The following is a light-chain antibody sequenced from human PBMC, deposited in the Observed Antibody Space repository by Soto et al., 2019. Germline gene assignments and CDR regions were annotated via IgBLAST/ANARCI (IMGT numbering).Light chain of an antibody. CDR3: HQYNNWPPWT. V-gene: IGKV3-15*01. J-gene: IGKJ1*01. CDR1: QSVSSN. Sequence: EIVMTQSPATLSVSPGERATLSCRASQSVSSNLAWYQQKPGQAPRLLIYGASTRATGIPARFSGSGSGTEFTLTISSLLSEDFAVYYCHQYNNWPPWTFGQGTKVEIK. CDR2: GAS.